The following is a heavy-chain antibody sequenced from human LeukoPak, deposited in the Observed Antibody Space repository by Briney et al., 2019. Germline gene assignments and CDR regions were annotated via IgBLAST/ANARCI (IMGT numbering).Heavy chain of an antibody. J-gene: IGHJ3*02. D-gene: IGHD3-3*02. CDR3: ARARIRAFDI. V-gene: IGHV4-59*01. CDR2: IYYSGST. CDR1: GGSISSYY. Sequence: PSETLSLTCTVSGGSISSYYWSWIWQPPGKGLEWIGYIYYSGSTNYNPSLKSRVTISVDTSKNQVSLTLSSVTAADTAVYYCARARIRAFDIWGQGTMVTVSS.